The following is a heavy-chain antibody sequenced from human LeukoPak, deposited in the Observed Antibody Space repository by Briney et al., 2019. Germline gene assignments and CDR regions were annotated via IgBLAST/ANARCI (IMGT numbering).Heavy chain of an antibody. D-gene: IGHD3-10*01. J-gene: IGHJ6*03. V-gene: IGHV3-21*01. CDR3: ARVGGITLALAPSPFPDYNYYYMDV. CDR1: GFTFSHSA. CDR2: ISSSSSYI. Sequence: GGSLRLSCAASGFTFSHSAMSWVRQAPGKGLEWVSSISSSSSYIYYTDSVKGRFTISRDNAKKSLYLQMNSLRAEDTAVYYCARVGGITLALAPSPFPDYNYYYMDVWGKGTTVTVSS.